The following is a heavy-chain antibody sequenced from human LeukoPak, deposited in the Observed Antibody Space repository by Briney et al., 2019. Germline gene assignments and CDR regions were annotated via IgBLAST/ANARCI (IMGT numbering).Heavy chain of an antibody. D-gene: IGHD3-22*01. CDR2: IYYSGST. CDR1: GGYISSYY. Sequence: SETLSLTCTVSGGYISSYYWSWIRQPPGKGLEWIGYIYYSGSTNYNPSLESRVTISVDTSKNQFSLKLSSVTAADTAVYYCAREDSSGYYAYWGQGTLVTVSS. V-gene: IGHV4-59*01. J-gene: IGHJ4*02. CDR3: AREDSSGYYAY.